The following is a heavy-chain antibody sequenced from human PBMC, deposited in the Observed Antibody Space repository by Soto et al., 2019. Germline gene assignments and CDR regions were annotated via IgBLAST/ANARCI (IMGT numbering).Heavy chain of an antibody. CDR3: MKAHESGDFLGMSV. V-gene: IGHV4-61*01. CDR1: GGSVSTGMKY. J-gene: IGHJ6*02. Sequence: KPSETLSLTCTVSGGSVSTGMKYWGWVRQPPGKALEFIGYMYKTGETLLNSPLKSRVTLSMETSKNQFSLTLSSVTAADTAVYFCMKAHESGDFLGMSVWGPGTTVTVSS. D-gene: IGHD3-10*01. CDR2: MYKTGET.